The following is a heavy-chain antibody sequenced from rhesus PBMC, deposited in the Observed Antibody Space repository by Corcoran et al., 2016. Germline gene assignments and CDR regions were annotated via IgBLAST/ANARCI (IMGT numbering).Heavy chain of an antibody. CDR2: IYGSGSST. V-gene: IGHV4-169*01. Sequence: QLQLQESGPGLVKPSETLSVTCAVSGGSISSSYWSWIRQAPGKGLEWIGYIYGSGSSTNYNPSLKSRVTLSVDTSKNQLSLKLSSVTAADTAVYSCARGWEGYSTYPWDYWGQGVLVTVSS. J-gene: IGHJ4*01. CDR1: GGSISSSY. CDR3: ARGWEGYSTYPWDY. D-gene: IGHD4-23*01.